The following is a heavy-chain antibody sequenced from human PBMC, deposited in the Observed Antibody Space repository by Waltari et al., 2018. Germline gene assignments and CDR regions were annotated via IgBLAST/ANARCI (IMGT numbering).Heavy chain of an antibody. J-gene: IGHJ3*01. Sequence: QLHLQESGPGLVKPSETLSPTRSVPGGSITTPRHYWGWIRQPPGKGLEWTGTISYSGATSYNPSLRSRVTISLDTSKNQFSLKLNSVTAADTAVYYCATYVGASVGTAAFDVWGQGTMVTVSS. CDR3: ATYVGASVGTAAFDV. CDR2: ISYSGAT. D-gene: IGHD3-16*01. CDR1: GGSITTPRHY. V-gene: IGHV4-39*01.